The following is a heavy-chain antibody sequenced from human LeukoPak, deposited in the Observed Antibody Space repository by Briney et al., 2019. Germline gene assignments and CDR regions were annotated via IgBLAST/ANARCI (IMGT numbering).Heavy chain of an antibody. CDR3: ARDDLDYSSGWFQTFDY. V-gene: IGHV3-21*05. CDR2: ISSSSSYI. CDR1: GFTFSSYS. J-gene: IGHJ4*02. Sequence: GGSLRLSCAASGFTFSSYSMNWVRQAPGKGLEWVSYISSSSSYIYYADSVKGRFTISRDNAKNSLYLQMNSLRAEDTAVYYCARDDLDYSSGWFQTFDYWGQGTLATVSS. D-gene: IGHD6-19*01.